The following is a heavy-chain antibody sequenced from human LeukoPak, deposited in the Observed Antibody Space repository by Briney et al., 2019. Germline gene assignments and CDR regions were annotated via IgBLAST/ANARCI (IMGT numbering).Heavy chain of an antibody. CDR2: INTDGSST. V-gene: IGHV3-74*01. CDR3: ARGPMVRGSYGMDV. D-gene: IGHD3-10*01. Sequence: GGSLRLSCAASGFTFSSSWMLWVRQAPGKGLLWVSRINTDGSSTSYADSVKGRFTISRDNAENTLYLQMNSLRAEDTAVYYCARGPMVRGSYGMDVWGQGTTVTVSS. J-gene: IGHJ6*02. CDR1: GFTFSSSW.